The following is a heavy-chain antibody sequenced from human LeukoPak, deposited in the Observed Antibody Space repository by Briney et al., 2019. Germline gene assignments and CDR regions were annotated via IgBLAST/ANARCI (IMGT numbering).Heavy chain of an antibody. CDR2: TYYRSKWSF. Sequence: SQTLSLTCAISGDSIFTNNVAWNWIRQSPSRGLEWLGRTYYRSKWSFDYAVSVKSRITINADTSKNQFSLQRSSVTPEDTAVYYCARGKYTSFDNWGQGTLVTVSS. J-gene: IGHJ4*02. CDR1: GDSIFTNNVA. D-gene: IGHD6-6*01. V-gene: IGHV6-1*01. CDR3: ARGKYTSFDN.